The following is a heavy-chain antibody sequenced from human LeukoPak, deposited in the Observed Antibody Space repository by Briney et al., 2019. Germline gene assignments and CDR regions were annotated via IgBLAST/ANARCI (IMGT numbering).Heavy chain of an antibody. CDR2: VNPNGGGT. CDR3: AREGVGGAYAMDV. CDR1: GYTFAAYY. Sequence: ASVKVSCRTSGYTFAAYYIHWVRQAPEQGLEWMGWVNPNGGGTNYAQRFKDRLTMTRDTSISTAYMELSSLESDDTAVYFCAREGVGGAYAMDVWGQGTTVTVSS. J-gene: IGHJ6*02. D-gene: IGHD2-21*01. V-gene: IGHV1-2*02.